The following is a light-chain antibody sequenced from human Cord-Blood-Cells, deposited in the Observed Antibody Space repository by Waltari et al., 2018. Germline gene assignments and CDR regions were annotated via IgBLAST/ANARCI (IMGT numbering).Light chain of an antibody. CDR1: QSISSY. V-gene: IGKV1-39*01. Sequence: DIQMTQSPSSLSASVGDRVTITCRASQSISSYLNWYQQKPGKAPKLLIYAASSLQSGVPSSFSGRGSGTDFTLTISSLQPEDFATYYCQQSYSTLFTFGPGTKVDIK. J-gene: IGKJ3*01. CDR3: QQSYSTLFT. CDR2: AAS.